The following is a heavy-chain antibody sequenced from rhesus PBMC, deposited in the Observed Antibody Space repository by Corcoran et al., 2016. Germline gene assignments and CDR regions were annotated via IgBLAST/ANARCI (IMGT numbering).Heavy chain of an antibody. CDR1: GGSISSGYYY. Sequence: QVQLQESGPGLVKPSETLSLTCAVSGGSISSGYYYWSWIRQPPGKGLEWIVYITYSGRTSYNPSLRSRVTISRDTSKNQFSLKRSAVTAADTAVYYCARDSDIVVVVSATSVDYWGQGVLVTVSS. D-gene: IGHD2-8*01. CDR3: ARDSDIVVVVSATSVDY. CDR2: ITYSGRT. J-gene: IGHJ4*01. V-gene: IGHV4-122*02.